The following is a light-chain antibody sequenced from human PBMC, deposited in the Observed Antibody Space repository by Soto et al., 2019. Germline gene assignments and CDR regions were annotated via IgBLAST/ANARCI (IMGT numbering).Light chain of an antibody. Sequence: PRSPAPVSVSISERPKLSFRASQSVSSNLAWYQQKPGQAPRLLIYGASTRATRIPVRFSGRGSGTEFTLTITSLQSEDVTVYYCQQDNSRPNTFGQGTRLENK. CDR1: QSVSSN. J-gene: IGKJ5*01. CDR3: QQDNSRPNT. V-gene: IGKV3-15*01. CDR2: GAS.